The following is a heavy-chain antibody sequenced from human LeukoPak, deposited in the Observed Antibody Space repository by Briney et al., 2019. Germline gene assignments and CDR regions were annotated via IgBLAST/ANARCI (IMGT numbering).Heavy chain of an antibody. V-gene: IGHV4-59*12. CDR1: GGSISSYY. J-gene: IGHJ4*02. CDR2: IYYSGST. CDR3: ARDVSDIPFDY. D-gene: IGHD3-9*01. Sequence: PSETLSLTCTVSGGSISSYYWSWIRQPPGKGLEWIGYIYYSGSTNYNPSLKSRVTISVDTSKNQFSLKLSSVTAADTAVYYCARDVSDIPFDYWGQGTLVTVSS.